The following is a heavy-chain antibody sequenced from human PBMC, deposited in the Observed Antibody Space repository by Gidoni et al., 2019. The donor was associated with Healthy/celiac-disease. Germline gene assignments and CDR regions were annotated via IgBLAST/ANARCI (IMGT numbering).Heavy chain of an antibody. D-gene: IGHD3-22*01. J-gene: IGHJ4*02. CDR3: AREGGYYYDSSGYYSYYFDY. V-gene: IGHV1-69*01. CDR2: IIPVFGTA. Sequence: QVQLVQSGAEVKKPGSSVKVSCKASGGTFSSYAISWVRQAPGRGREWMGGIIPVFGTANYAQKFQGRVTITADESTSTAYMELSSLRSEDTAVYYCAREGGYYYDSSGYYSYYFDYWGQGTLVTVSS. CDR1: GGTFSSYA.